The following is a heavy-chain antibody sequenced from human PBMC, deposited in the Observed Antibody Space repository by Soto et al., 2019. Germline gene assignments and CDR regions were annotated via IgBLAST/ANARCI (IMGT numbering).Heavy chain of an antibody. CDR1: GFTFSSYA. Sequence: GGSLRLSCAAPGFTFSSYAMSWVRQAPGKGLEWVSAISGSGGSTYYADSVKGRFTISRDNSKNTLYLQMNSLRAEDTAVYYCAKDLRDGYNYRGYFDYWGQGTLVTVSS. V-gene: IGHV3-23*01. CDR3: AKDLRDGYNYRGYFDY. CDR2: ISGSGGST. J-gene: IGHJ4*02. D-gene: IGHD5-12*01.